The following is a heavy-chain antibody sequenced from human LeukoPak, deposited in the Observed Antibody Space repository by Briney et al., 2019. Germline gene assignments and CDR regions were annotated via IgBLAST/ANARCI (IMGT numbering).Heavy chain of an antibody. Sequence: SETLSLTCTVSGGSISSHYWSWIRQPPGKGLEWIGYIYYSGSTYYNPSLKSRVTISVDTSKNQFSLKLSSVTAADTAVYYCATPNSSGYYPSSYYYYMDVWGKGTTVTISS. CDR3: ATPNSSGYYPSSYYYYMDV. CDR1: GGSISSHY. J-gene: IGHJ6*03. V-gene: IGHV4-59*11. D-gene: IGHD3-22*01. CDR2: IYYSGST.